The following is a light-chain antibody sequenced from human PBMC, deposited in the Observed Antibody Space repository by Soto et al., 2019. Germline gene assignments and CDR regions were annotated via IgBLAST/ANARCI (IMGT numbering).Light chain of an antibody. CDR3: AAWDDSLNGPV. Sequence: QSVLTQPPSASEIPGQRVTISCSGSSSNLETHTVNWYQQVPGTAPKLLISSTNQRPSGVPDRFSGSKSGTSASLAISGLQSDDEADYYCAAWDDSLNGPVFGGGTKVTVL. CDR2: STN. CDR1: SSNLETHT. V-gene: IGLV1-44*01. J-gene: IGLJ2*01.